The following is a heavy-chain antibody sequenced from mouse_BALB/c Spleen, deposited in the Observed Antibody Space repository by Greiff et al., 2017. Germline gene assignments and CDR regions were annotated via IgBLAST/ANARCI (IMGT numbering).Heavy chain of an antibody. Sequence: VMLVESGPGLVAPSQSLSITCTVSGFSLTSYGVHWVRQPPGKGLEWLGVIWAGGSTNYNSALMSRLSISKDNSKSQVFLKMNSLQTDDTAMYYCASYYYGSSYVWFAYWGQGTLVTVSA. D-gene: IGHD1-1*01. V-gene: IGHV2-9*02. J-gene: IGHJ3*01. CDR2: IWAGGST. CDR3: ASYYYGSSYVWFAY. CDR1: GFSLTSYG.